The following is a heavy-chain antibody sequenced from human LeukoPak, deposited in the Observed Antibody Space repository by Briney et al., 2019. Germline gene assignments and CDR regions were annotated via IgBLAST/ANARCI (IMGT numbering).Heavy chain of an antibody. J-gene: IGHJ4*02. CDR2: IYHSGST. CDR1: GYSISSGYY. D-gene: IGHD6-19*01. Sequence: SETLSLTCAVSGYSISSGYYWVWIRQPPGKGLEWIGSIYHSGSTYYNPSLESRVTISVDTSKNQFSLKLSSVTAADTAVYYCARLAVAGPEVGYWGQGTLVTVSS. CDR3: ARLAVAGPEVGY. V-gene: IGHV4-38-2*01.